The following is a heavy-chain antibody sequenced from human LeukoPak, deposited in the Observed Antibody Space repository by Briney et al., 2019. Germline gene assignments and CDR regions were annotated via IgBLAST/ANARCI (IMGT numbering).Heavy chain of an antibody. J-gene: IGHJ3*02. CDR2: IYSGGST. CDR1: GFTFSSYA. D-gene: IGHD1-26*01. CDR3: ARHSGSYYSAFDI. Sequence: PGGSLRLSCAASGFTFSSYAMNWVRQAPGKGLEWVSVIYSGGSTYYADSVKGRFTISRDNSKNTLYLQMNSLRAEDTAVYYCARHSGSYYSAFDIWGQGTMVTVSS. V-gene: IGHV3-66*04.